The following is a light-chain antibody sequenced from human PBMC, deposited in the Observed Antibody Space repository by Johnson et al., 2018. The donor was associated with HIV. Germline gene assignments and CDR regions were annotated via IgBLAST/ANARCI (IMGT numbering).Light chain of an antibody. CDR3: GTWDGTLGGV. CDR1: SSNIGNNY. CDR2: DNN. J-gene: IGLJ1*01. V-gene: IGLV1-51*01. Sequence: QSVLTQPPSVSAAPGQKITVSCSGSSSNIGNNYVSWYQQLPGTAPKLLIYDNNKRPSGIPDRFSGSKSGTSATLGITGLQAGDEADYFCGTWDGTLGGVFGTGTKVTVL.